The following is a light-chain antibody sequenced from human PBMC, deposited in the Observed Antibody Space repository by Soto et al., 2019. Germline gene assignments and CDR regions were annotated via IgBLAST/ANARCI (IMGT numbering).Light chain of an antibody. CDR2: DVT. CDR3: CSYAGSYTWV. J-gene: IGLJ3*02. CDR1: SSDVGGYNY. V-gene: IGLV2-11*01. Sequence: QSALTQPRSVSGSPGQSVTISCTGTSSDVGGYNYVSWYQHHPGKAPKLMTYDVTKRPSGVPDRFSGSKSGNAASLTISGLQAEDEADYYCCSYAGSYTWVFGGGTKVTVL.